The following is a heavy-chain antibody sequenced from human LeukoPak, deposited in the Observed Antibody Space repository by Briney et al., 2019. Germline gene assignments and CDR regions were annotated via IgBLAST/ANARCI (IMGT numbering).Heavy chain of an antibody. Sequence: SETLSLTCTVSGGSISSSSYYWGWIRQPPGKGLEWIGSIYYSGSTYYNPSLKSRVTISVDTSKNQFSLKLSSVTAADTAVYYCAKDFDEVVVVITPSFDYWGQGTLVTVSS. D-gene: IGHD3-22*01. CDR1: GGSISSSSYY. J-gene: IGHJ4*02. CDR3: AKDFDEVVVVITPSFDY. CDR2: IYYSGST. V-gene: IGHV4-39*02.